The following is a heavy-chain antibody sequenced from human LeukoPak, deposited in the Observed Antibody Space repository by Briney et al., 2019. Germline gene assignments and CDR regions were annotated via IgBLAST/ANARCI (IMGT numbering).Heavy chain of an antibody. J-gene: IGHJ3*02. CDR1: GYSISSGYY. CDR3: ARRHQNDAFDI. CDR2: IYHSGST. Sequence: SETLSLTCAVSGYSISSGYYWGWIRQPPGKGLEWIESIYHSGSTYYNPSLKSRVTISVDTSKNQFSLKLSSVTAADTAVYYCARRHQNDAFDIWGQGTMVTVSS. V-gene: IGHV4-38-2*01.